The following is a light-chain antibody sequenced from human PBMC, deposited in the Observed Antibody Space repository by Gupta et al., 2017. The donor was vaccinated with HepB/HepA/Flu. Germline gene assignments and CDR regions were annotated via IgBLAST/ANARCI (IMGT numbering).Light chain of an antibody. V-gene: IGLV2-14*03. CDR2: DVS. J-gene: IGLJ2*01. CDR1: SSDVGTYNS. CDR3: SSCTSTITVV. Sequence: QSDLTQPASVSGSPGQSITISCNGTSSDVGTYNSVSWYQQHPGKAPKLMIFDVSNRPSGVSDRFSGSKSGNTASLTISGLQAEDEADYYCSSCTSTITVVFGGGTRLTVL.